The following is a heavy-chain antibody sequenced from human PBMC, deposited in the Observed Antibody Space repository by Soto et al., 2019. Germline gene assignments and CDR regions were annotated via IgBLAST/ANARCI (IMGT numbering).Heavy chain of an antibody. CDR2: IYPGDSDT. V-gene: IGHV5-51*01. D-gene: IGHD6-6*01. Sequence: GESLKISCKGSGYSFTSYWIGWVRQMPGKGLEWMGIIYPGDSDTRYSPSFQGQVTISADKSISTAYLQWSGLKASDTAMYYCARHGSSSSLYYYYGMDVWGQGTTVTVSS. CDR1: GYSFTSYW. CDR3: ARHGSSSSLYYYYGMDV. J-gene: IGHJ6*02.